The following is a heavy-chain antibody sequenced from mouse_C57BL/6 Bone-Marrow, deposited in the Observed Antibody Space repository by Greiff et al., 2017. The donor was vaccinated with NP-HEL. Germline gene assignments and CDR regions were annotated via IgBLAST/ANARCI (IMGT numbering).Heavy chain of an antibody. CDR1: GYAFSSSW. J-gene: IGHJ2*01. V-gene: IGHV1-82*01. Sequence: VMLVESGPELVKPGASVKISCKASGYAFSSSWMNWVKQRPGKGLEWIGRIYPGDGDTNYNGKFKGKATLTADKSSSTAYMQLSSLTSEDSAVYFCAREGVYYPDYWGQGTTLTVSS. CDR3: AREGVYYPDY. CDR2: IYPGDGDT.